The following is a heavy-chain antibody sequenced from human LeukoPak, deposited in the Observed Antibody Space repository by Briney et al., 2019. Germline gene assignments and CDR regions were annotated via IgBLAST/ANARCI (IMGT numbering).Heavy chain of an antibody. J-gene: IGHJ4*02. D-gene: IGHD1-26*01. CDR2: INPNSGGT. V-gene: IGHV1-2*02. CDR1: GYTFTDYY. Sequence: SVKVSCNASGYTFTDYYMHWVRQAPGQGIEWMGWINPNSGGTNYAQKFQGRVTMTRDTSISTAYMELSRLRSDDTAVYYCASEGPIVGASHRVVYWGEGTLVTVSS. CDR3: ASEGPIVGASHRVVY.